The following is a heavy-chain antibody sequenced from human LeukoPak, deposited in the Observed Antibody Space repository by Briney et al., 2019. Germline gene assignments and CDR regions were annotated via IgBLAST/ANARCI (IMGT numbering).Heavy chain of an antibody. CDR2: IWYDGSDE. D-gene: IGHD5-18*01. CDR1: GFTFSRYG. V-gene: IGHV3-33*01. J-gene: IGHJ3*02. CDR3: ARPAMVRVGGAFDI. Sequence: GRSLRLSCAASGFTFSRYGMHWVRQAPGKGLEWVAVIWYDGSDEYYADSVKGRFTIYRDNSKNTLYLQMNSLRGEDTAVYYCARPAMVRVGGAFDIWGQGTMVTVSS.